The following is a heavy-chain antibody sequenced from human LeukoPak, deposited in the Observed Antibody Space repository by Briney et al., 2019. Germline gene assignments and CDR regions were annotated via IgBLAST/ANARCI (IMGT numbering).Heavy chain of an antibody. V-gene: IGHV3-30*02. CDR3: AKGRLKLVDY. J-gene: IGHJ4*02. D-gene: IGHD6-25*01. CDR2: IRYDGSNK. CDR1: GFTFSSYG. Sequence: KSGGSLRLSCAASGFTFSSYGMHWVRQAPGKGLEWVAFIRYDGSNKYYADSVKGRFTISRDNSKNTLYLQMNSLRAEDTAVYYCAKGRLKLVDYWGQGTLVTVSS.